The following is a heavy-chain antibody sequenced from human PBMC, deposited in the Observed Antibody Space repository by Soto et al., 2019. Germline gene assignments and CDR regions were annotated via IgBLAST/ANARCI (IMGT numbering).Heavy chain of an antibody. V-gene: IGHV3-23*01. CDR2: INESGALT. Sequence: PGRSLRLSCAASGFPFDSHGRAWVRQSQGKGLQWVSSINESGALTYCIESVTGWFTISRDNSEHTLYLQMNNLEADDTAIYYWVKDTQWLETYFDCWGPGTLGTVSS. CDR3: VKDTQWLETYFDC. J-gene: IGHJ4*02. D-gene: IGHD6-19*01. CDR1: GFPFDSHG.